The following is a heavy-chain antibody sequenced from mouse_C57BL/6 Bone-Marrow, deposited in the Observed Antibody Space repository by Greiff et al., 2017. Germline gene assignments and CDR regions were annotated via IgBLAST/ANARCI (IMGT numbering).Heavy chain of an antibody. CDR3: ARRGGSSYVRYFDV. V-gene: IGHV5-15*01. CDR2: ISNLAYSI. D-gene: IGHD1-1*01. CDR1: GFTFSDYG. J-gene: IGHJ1*03. Sequence: EVKLMESGGGLVQPGGSLKLSCAASGFTFSDYGMAWVRQAPRKGPEWVAFISNLAYSIYYADTVTGRFTISRENAKNTLYLEMSSLRSEDTARYYCARRGGSSYVRYFDVWGTGTTVTVSS.